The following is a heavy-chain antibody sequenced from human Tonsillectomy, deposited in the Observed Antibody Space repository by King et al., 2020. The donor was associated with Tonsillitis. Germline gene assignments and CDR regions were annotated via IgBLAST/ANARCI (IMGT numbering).Heavy chain of an antibody. V-gene: IGHV4-30-4*07. D-gene: IGHD1-1*01. CDR3: ARDPPTEFHWYFDL. CDR2: IYYSGST. CDR1: GGSISSGGYS. J-gene: IGHJ2*01. Sequence: QLQESGPGLVKPSQTLSLTCAVSGGSISSGGYSWSWIRQPPGKGLEWIGYIYYSGSTYYNPSLKSRVTISVDTSKNQFSLKLSSVTAADTAVYYCARDPPTEFHWYFDLWGRGTLVTVSS.